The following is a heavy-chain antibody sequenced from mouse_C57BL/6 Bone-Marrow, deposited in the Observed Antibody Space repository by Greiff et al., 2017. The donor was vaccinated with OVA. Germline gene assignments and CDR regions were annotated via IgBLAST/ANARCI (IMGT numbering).Heavy chain of an antibody. D-gene: IGHD1-1*01. V-gene: IGHV1-69*01. CDR3: ARRITTVVALDY. J-gene: IGHJ2*01. CDR2: IDPSDSYT. Sequence: QVHVKQPGAELVMPGASVKLSCKASGYTFTSYWMHWVKQRPGQGLEWIGEIDPSDSYTNYNQKFKGKSTLTVDKSSSTAYMQLSSLTSEDSAVYYCARRITTVVALDYWGQGTTLTVSS. CDR1: GYTFTSYW.